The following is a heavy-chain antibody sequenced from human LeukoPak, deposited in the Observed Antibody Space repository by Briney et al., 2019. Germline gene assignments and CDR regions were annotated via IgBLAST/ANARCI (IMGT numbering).Heavy chain of an antibody. V-gene: IGHV4-59*01. Sequence: SETLSLTCTVSGGSISSYYWSWIRQPPGKGLEWIGYIYYSGSTNYNPSLKSRVTISIDTSQSQFSLKLSSVTAADTAVYYCAGGYYSSGWYGGYWGQGTLVTVSS. J-gene: IGHJ4*02. CDR3: AGGYYSSGWYGGY. CDR2: IYYSGST. CDR1: GGSISSYY. D-gene: IGHD6-19*01.